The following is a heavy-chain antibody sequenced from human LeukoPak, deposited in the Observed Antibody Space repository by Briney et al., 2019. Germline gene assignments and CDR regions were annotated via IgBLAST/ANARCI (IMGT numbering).Heavy chain of an antibody. CDR1: GFTLSSYG. CDR3: ARYCSGGSCYPI. J-gene: IGHJ4*02. V-gene: IGHV3-30*03. CDR2: ISHDGSNK. D-gene: IGHD2-15*01. Sequence: GRSLRLSCAASGFTLSSYGMHWVRQAPGKGLEWVAVISHDGSNKYYADSVKGRFTISRDNSKNTLYLQMNSLRAEDTAVYYCARYCSGGSCYPIWGQGTLVTVSS.